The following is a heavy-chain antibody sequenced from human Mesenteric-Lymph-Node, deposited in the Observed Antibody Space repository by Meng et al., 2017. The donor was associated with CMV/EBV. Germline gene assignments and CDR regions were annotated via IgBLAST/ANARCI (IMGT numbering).Heavy chain of an antibody. CDR1: GFTLSSNY. D-gene: IGHD1/OR15-1a*01. J-gene: IGHJ5*02. CDR3: AKAQQSPCNWFDP. V-gene: IGHV3-23*01. Sequence: EALKTSRAASGFTLSSNYMSWVRQAPGKGREWVSAISGSGDTTWYIDPVRGRFTISRDNSKNTLFVQMNRLGAEDTAVYYCAKAQQSPCNWFDPWGQGTLVTVSS. CDR2: ISGSGDTT.